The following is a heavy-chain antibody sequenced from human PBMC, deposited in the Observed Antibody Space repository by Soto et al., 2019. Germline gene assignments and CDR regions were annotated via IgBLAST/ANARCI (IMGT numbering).Heavy chain of an antibody. CDR3: AGGLYYYDSSGYARY. J-gene: IGHJ4*02. V-gene: IGHV4-4*07. CDR1: GGSISSYY. Sequence: SETLSLTCTVSGGSISSYYWSWIRQPAGKGLEWIGRIYTSGSTNYNPSLKSRVTMSVDTSKNQFSLKLSSVTAADTAVYYCAGGLYYYDSSGYARYWRQGTLVTVSS. CDR2: IYTSGST. D-gene: IGHD3-22*01.